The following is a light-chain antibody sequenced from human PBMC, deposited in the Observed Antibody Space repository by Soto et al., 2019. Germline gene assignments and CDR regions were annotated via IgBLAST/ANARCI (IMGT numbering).Light chain of an antibody. CDR2: QTS. CDR3: QQYNSYSAHGLT. V-gene: IGKV3D-11*01. Sequence: EIVLTQSPATLSSFPGDRVTLSCRASQYINTRLAWYQHRPGQAPRLLIYQTSIRAAGIPARFSASGTGTDFTLTISDVQPEDFATYYCQQYNSYSAHGLTFGGGTKVGIK. J-gene: IGKJ4*01. CDR1: QYINTR.